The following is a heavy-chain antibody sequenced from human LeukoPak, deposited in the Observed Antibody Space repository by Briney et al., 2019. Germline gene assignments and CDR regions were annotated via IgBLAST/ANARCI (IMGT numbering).Heavy chain of an antibody. CDR1: GYSISSGYY. J-gene: IGHJ4*02. Sequence: SETLSLTCTVSGYSISSGYYWGWIRQPPGKGLEWIGSIYHSGSTYYNPSLKSRVTISVDTSKNQFSLKPSSVTAADTAVYYCARDPTNYRLGFDYWGQGTLVTVSS. V-gene: IGHV4-38-2*02. D-gene: IGHD3-16*02. CDR3: ARDPTNYRLGFDY. CDR2: IYHSGST.